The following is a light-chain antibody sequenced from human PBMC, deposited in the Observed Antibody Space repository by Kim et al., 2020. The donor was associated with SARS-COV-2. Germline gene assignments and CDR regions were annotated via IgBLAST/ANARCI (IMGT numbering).Light chain of an antibody. J-gene: IGKJ2*01. V-gene: IGKV1-39*01. CDR3: QQSHSTPPYT. Sequence: DIQMTQSPSSLSASVGDRVTITCRASQSISSYLNWYQQKPGKAPNLLIYAASSLQSGVPSRFSGSGSGTDFTLTISNLQPEDFATYYCQQSHSTPPYTFGQGTKLEIK. CDR2: AAS. CDR1: QSISSY.